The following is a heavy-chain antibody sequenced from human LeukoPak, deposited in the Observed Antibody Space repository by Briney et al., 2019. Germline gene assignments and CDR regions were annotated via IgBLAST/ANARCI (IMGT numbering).Heavy chain of an antibody. CDR1: GYTFTGYY. Sequence: GASVKVSCKASGYTFTGYYMHWVRQAPGHGLEWMGWINPNSGGTNYAQKFQGRVTMTRDTSITTAYMELSSLRSDDTAVYYCARDSGSPYYFDCWGQGTLVTVSS. V-gene: IGHV1-2*02. CDR3: ARDSGSPYYFDC. D-gene: IGHD1-26*01. J-gene: IGHJ4*02. CDR2: INPNSGGT.